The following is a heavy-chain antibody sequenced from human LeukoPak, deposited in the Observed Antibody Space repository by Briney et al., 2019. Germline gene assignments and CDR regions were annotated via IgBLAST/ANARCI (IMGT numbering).Heavy chain of an antibody. CDR3: ASYFDGSYYTFDY. Sequence: SQTLSLTCTVSGGSISSGGYYWSWIRQPPGKGLEWIGYIYHSGSTYYNPSLKSRVTISVDRSKNQFSLKLSSVTAADTAVYYCASYFDGSYYTFDYWGQGTLVTVSS. D-gene: IGHD1-26*01. CDR2: IYHSGST. J-gene: IGHJ4*02. CDR1: GGSISSGGYY. V-gene: IGHV4-30-2*01.